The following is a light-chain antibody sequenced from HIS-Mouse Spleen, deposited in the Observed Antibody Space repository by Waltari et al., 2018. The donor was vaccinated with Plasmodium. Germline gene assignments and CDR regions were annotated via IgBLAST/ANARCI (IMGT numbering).Light chain of an antibody. CDR1: QGVSSN. V-gene: IGKV1-8*01. Sequence: AIRMTQSPSSSPASTAARVTITCRASQGVSSNLAWYQQKPGNAPKLLIYAASTLKSGVPSRFSGSGSGTDFTLTISCLQSEDFATYYCQQYYSYPLTFGGGTKVEIK. J-gene: IGKJ4*01. CDR2: AAS. CDR3: QQYYSYPLT.